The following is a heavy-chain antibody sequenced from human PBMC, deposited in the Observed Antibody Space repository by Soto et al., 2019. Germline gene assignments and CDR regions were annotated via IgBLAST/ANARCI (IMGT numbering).Heavy chain of an antibody. CDR1: GYRYTSYD. V-gene: IGHV1-8*01. D-gene: IGHD7-27*01. CDR2: MSSNSGDT. J-gene: IGHJ4*02. Sequence: ASVKVSCEASGYRYTSYDINWVRQAPGQGFEWMGWMSSNSGDTGYAQKFQGRVTMTRNTSIRTAYMELSSLRSEDTAIYYCARGPPNWGFDYWGQGTLVTVSS. CDR3: ARGPPNWGFDY.